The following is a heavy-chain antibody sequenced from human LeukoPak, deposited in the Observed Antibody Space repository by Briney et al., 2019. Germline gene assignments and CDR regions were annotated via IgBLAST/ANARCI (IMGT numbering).Heavy chain of an antibody. D-gene: IGHD1-26*01. J-gene: IGHJ4*02. CDR1: GFTFSSYS. Sequence: GGSLRLSCAVSGFTFSSYSMNWVRQAPGKGLEWVSYISSSGSTTYYADSVKGRFTISRDKAKNSLYLQMNSLRAEDTAVYYCARDQGELGIDHWGQGTLVTVSS. CDR3: ARDQGELGIDH. V-gene: IGHV3-48*03. CDR2: ISSSGSTT.